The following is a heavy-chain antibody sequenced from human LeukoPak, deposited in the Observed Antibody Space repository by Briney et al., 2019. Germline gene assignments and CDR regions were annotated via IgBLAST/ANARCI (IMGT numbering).Heavy chain of an antibody. J-gene: IGHJ4*02. CDR3: ARTPNYGDYVWFYDY. CDR2: IYYSGST. V-gene: IGHV4-59*01. D-gene: IGHD4-17*01. CDR1: GGSISSYY. Sequence: SETLSLTCTVSGGSISSYYWSWIRQPPGKGLERIGYIYYSGSTNYNPSLTSRVTISVDTSKNQFSLKLSSVTAADTAVYYCARTPNYGDYVWFYDYWGQGTLVTVSS.